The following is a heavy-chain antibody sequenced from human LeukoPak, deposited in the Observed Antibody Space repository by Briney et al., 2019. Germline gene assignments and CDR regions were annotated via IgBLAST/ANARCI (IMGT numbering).Heavy chain of an antibody. Sequence: SETLSLTCAVYGGSFSGYYWSWIRQPPGKGLEWIGEINHSGSTNYKPSLKSRITISVNTSENQFPLKLSSVTAADTAVYYCARLRGNWFDPWGQGTLVTVSS. J-gene: IGHJ5*02. CDR3: ARLRGNWFDP. V-gene: IGHV4-34*01. CDR1: GGSFSGYY. CDR2: INHSGST. D-gene: IGHD3-10*01.